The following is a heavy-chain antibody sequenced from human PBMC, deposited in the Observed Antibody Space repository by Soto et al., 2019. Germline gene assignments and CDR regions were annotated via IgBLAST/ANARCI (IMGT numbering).Heavy chain of an antibody. CDR1: GGTFSSYT. CDR3: GYSYGRRYYYYGMDV. Sequence: QVQLVQSGAEVKKPGSSVKVSCKASGGTFSSYTISWVRQAPGQGLEWMGRIIPILGIANYAQKFQGRVTITADKSTSTAYMELSSLRSEDTAVYYGGYSYGRRYYYYGMDVWGQGTTVTVSS. J-gene: IGHJ6*02. CDR2: IIPILGIA. D-gene: IGHD5-18*01. V-gene: IGHV1-69*02.